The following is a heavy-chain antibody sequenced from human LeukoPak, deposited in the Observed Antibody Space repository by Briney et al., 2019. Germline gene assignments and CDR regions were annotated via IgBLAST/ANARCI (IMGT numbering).Heavy chain of an antibody. D-gene: IGHD3-22*01. CDR2: ISWNSGSI. V-gene: IGHV3-9*01. CDR1: GFTFDDYA. Sequence: GRSLRLSCAASGFTFDDYAMHWVRQAPGKGLEWVSGISWNSGSIGYADSVKGRFTISRDNAKNSLYLQMNSLRDEDTAVYYCARGQFGYDSRNDAFDIWGQGTMVTVSS. CDR3: ARGQFGYDSRNDAFDI. J-gene: IGHJ3*02.